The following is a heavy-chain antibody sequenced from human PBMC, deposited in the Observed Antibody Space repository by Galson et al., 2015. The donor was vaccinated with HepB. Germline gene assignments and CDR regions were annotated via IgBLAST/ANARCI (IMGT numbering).Heavy chain of an antibody. Sequence: FLRVSCAAYEFIFSNYWMSWVRQAPGKGLEWVGNIKQDGSEKNYVDSVKGRFTISRDNARNSLYLQMNSLRAEDTALYYCARVPSGGQTMDYWGQGTLVTVSS. J-gene: IGHJ4*02. CDR2: IKQDGSEK. V-gene: IGHV3-7*01. CDR3: ARVPSGGQTMDY. D-gene: IGHD4-23*01. CDR1: EFIFSNYW.